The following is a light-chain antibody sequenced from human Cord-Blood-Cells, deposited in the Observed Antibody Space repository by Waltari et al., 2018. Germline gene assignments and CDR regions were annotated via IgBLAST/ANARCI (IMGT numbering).Light chain of an antibody. CDR2: GAS. V-gene: IGKV3-20*01. J-gene: IGKJ1*01. CDR1: QSVSSSH. Sequence: EIVLTQSPGTLSLSPGERATLSRRASQSVSSSHLAWYQQKPGQAPRLLIYGASSRATGIPDRFSGSGSGTDFTLTISRLEPEDFAVYYCQQYGSSPTFGQGTKVEIK. CDR3: QQYGSSPT.